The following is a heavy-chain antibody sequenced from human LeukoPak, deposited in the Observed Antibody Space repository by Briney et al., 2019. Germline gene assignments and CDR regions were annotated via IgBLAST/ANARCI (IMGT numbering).Heavy chain of an antibody. D-gene: IGHD3-10*01. Sequence: ASVKVSCKASGYTFTGYYMHWVRQAPGQGLEWMGWINPNSGGTNYAQKFQGRVTMTRDTSISTAYMELSRLRSDDTAVYYCARGSLRYYGSGCYEFYWGQGTLVTVSS. J-gene: IGHJ4*02. CDR1: GYTFTGYY. V-gene: IGHV1-2*02. CDR3: ARGSLRYYGSGCYEFY. CDR2: INPNSGGT.